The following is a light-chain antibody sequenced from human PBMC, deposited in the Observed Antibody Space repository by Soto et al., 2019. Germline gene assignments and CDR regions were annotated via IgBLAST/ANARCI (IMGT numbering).Light chain of an antibody. CDR2: SDD. J-gene: IGLJ3*02. CDR1: SSNIGRYS. V-gene: IGLV1-44*01. CDR3: AAWDDNLKGPL. Sequence: QAVVTQPPSLSGTPGQRVTISCSGSSSNIGRYSVNWYQHFPGTAPKILIYSDDERPSGVPDRFSGSKSGTSASLAISGLQSEDEAEYYCAAWDDNLKGPLFGGGTKLTVL.